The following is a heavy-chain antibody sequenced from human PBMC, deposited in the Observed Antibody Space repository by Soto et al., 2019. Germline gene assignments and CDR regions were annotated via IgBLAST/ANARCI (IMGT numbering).Heavy chain of an antibody. CDR3: ARGTTVTTEYYYYYMDV. Sequence: ASVKVSCKASGYTFTSYGISWVRQAPGQGLEWMGWISAYNGNTNYAQKLQGRVTMTTDTSTSTAYMELRSLRSDDTAVYYCARGTTVTTEYYYYYMDVWGKGTTVTGSS. CDR2: ISAYNGNT. D-gene: IGHD4-17*01. CDR1: GYTFTSYG. V-gene: IGHV1-18*01. J-gene: IGHJ6*03.